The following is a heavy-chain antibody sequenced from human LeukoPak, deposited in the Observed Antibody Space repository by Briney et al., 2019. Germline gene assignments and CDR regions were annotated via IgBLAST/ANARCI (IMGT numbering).Heavy chain of an antibody. D-gene: IGHD2-21*02. Sequence: GGSLRLSCAASGFTFSSYAMSWVRQAPGKGLEWVSAISGSGGSTYYADSVKGRFTISRDNSRNTLYLQMNSLRAEDTAVYYCANFVVVTATFDHWGRGTLVTVSS. V-gene: IGHV3-23*01. CDR2: ISGSGGST. CDR1: GFTFSSYA. CDR3: ANFVVVTATFDH. J-gene: IGHJ4*02.